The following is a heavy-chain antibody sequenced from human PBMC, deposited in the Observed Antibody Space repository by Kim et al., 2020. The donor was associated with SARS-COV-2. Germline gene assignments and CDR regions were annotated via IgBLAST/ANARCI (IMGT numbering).Heavy chain of an antibody. Sequence: NTKYSEKFQGRVTITRDTPAGTAYMELSSLRSEDTAVYYCARLAGQADYWGQGTLVTVSS. J-gene: IGHJ4*02. CDR3: ARLAGQADY. CDR2: NT. D-gene: IGHD6-19*01. V-gene: IGHV1-3*01.